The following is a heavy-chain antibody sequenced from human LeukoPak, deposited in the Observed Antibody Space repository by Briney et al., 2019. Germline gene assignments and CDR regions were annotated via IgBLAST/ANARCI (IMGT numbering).Heavy chain of an antibody. CDR2: ISSSSSYI. D-gene: IGHD6-19*01. CDR1: GFTFSSYR. CDR3: ARDIGSGWYSYFDY. V-gene: IGHV3-21*01. Sequence: GGSLRLSCAASGFTFSSYRMNWVRQAPGKGLEWVSSISSSSSYIYYADSVKGRFTISRDNAKNSLYLQMNSLRAEDTAVYYCARDIGSGWYSYFDYWGQGTLVTVSS. J-gene: IGHJ4*02.